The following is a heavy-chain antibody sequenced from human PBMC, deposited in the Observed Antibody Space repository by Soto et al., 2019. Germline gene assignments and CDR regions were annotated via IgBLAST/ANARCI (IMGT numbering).Heavy chain of an antibody. CDR3: ARGDREDIAVVVGVRPGEYGVDV. CDR1: GFTFRNYA. V-gene: IGHV3-30-3*01. Sequence: QVQLVESGGGVVQPGRSLRLSCAASGFTFRNYAMHWVRQAPGKGLECVAVISSDGSNKFYRDYVKGRFTISRDNSKNTLYLQINSLRYEDTAVYYCARGDREDIAVVVGVRPGEYGVDVWGQGTTVTVSS. D-gene: IGHD2-15*01. CDR2: ISSDGSNK. J-gene: IGHJ6*02.